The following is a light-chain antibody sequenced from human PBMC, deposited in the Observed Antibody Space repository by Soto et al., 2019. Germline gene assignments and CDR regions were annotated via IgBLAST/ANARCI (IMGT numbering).Light chain of an antibody. V-gene: IGKV1-8*01. CDR3: QQYYSYPS. CDR2: AAS. Sequence: AIRMTQSPSSLSASTGDRVTITCRASQGISSYLAWYQQKPGKAPKLLIYAASTLQSGVPSRFSGSGSGTDFTLTISCLQSEDFATYYWQQYYSYPSFGQGTKLEI. CDR1: QGISSY. J-gene: IGKJ2*01.